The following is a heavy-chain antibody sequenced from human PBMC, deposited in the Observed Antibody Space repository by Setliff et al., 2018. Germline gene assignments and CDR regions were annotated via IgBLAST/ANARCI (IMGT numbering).Heavy chain of an antibody. J-gene: IGHJ5*02. D-gene: IGHD3-3*01. CDR1: GDSISRGSYY. V-gene: IGHV4-61*09. CDR2: IHTGGST. CDR3: ARAGPTVTFFRVLVISWWDP. Sequence: PSETLSLTCTVSGDSISRGSYYWTWIRQPAGKGLEWIGHIHTGGSTNYNRSLRSRVSISVDTSKNQFSLKLSSVTAADTATYYCARAGPTVTFFRVLVISWWDPWGQGSLVTVSS.